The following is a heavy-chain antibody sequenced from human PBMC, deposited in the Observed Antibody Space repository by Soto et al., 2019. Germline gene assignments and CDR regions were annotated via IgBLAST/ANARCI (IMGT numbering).Heavy chain of an antibody. Sequence: SGPTLVNPTQTLTLTCTFSGFSLSTSGMCVSWIRQPPGKALEWLARIDWDDDEYYSTSLKTRLTISKDTSKNLVVLTMTNMDPTDTATYYCAHRRRRDGYKGPQYYFDYWGQGTLVTVSS. D-gene: IGHD5-12*01. J-gene: IGHJ4*02. V-gene: IGHV2-70*12. CDR2: IDWDDDE. CDR3: AHRRRRDGYKGPQYYFDY. CDR1: GFSLSTSGMC.